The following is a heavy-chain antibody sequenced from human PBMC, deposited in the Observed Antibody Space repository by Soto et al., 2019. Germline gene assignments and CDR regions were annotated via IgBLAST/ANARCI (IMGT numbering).Heavy chain of an antibody. J-gene: IGHJ5*02. CDR3: ARDREQLVLMLEWWFDP. D-gene: IGHD6-13*01. CDR1: GFTFSSHW. CDR2: IKQDGSEK. Sequence: GGSLRLSCAASGFTFSSHWMSWVRQAPGKGLEWVANIKQDGSEKYYVDSVKGRFTISRDNAKNSLYLQMNSLRAEDTAVYYCARDREQLVLMLEWWFDPWGQGTLVTVSS. V-gene: IGHV3-7*01.